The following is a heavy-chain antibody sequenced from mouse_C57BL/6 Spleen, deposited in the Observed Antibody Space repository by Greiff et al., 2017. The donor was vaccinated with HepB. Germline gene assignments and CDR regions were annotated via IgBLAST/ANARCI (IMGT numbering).Heavy chain of an antibody. CDR1: GYAFSSYW. V-gene: IGHV1-80*01. Sequence: QLKQSGAELVKPGASVKISCKASGYAFSSYWMNWVKQRPGKGLVWIGQIYPGDGDTNYNGKFKGKATLTADKSSSTAYMQLSSLTSEDSAVYFCARRVGGTYYFDYWGQGTTLTVSS. J-gene: IGHJ2*01. D-gene: IGHD4-1*01. CDR3: ARRVGGTYYFDY. CDR2: IYPGDGDT.